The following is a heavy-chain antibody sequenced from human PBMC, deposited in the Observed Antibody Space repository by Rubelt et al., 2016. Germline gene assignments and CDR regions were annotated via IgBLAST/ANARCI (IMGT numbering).Heavy chain of an antibody. CDR3: ARNDHYDSR. CDR2: IYFSGSA. D-gene: IGHD3-22*01. Sequence: QLQLQESGPGLVKPSETLSLTCTVSGGSISSSSYYWGWIRQPPGKGLEWIGSIYFSGSAYYNPSLPDQLPISVDTSKNQFDRKRSSVNGGDTAVYYCARNDHYDSRWGQGTLVTVSS. V-gene: IGHV4-39*01. CDR1: GGSISSSSYY. J-gene: IGHJ4*02.